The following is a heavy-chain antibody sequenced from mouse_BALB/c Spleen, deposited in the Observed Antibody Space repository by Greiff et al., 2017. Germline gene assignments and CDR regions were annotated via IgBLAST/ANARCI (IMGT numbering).Heavy chain of an antibody. V-gene: IGHV5-6*01. D-gene: IGHD2-10*01. CDR3: ASPYYGNCVGAMDY. CDR2: ISSGGSYT. J-gene: IGHJ4*01. CDR1: GFTFSSYG. Sequence: EVMLVESGGDLVKPGGSLKLSCAASGFTFSSYGMSWVRQTPDKRLEWVATISSGGSYTYYPDSVKGRFTISRDNAKNTLYLQMSSLKSEDTAMYYCASPYYGNCVGAMDYWGQGTTVTVSS.